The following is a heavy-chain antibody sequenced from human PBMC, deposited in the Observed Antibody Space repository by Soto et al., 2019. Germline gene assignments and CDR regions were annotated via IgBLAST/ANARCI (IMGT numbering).Heavy chain of an antibody. Sequence: GASVKVSCKVSGYTLTELSMHWVRQAPGKGLEWMGGFDPEDGETIYAQKFQGRVTMTEDTSTDTAYMELSSLRSEDTAVYYCARGPYEFIDFSPYYYGMDVWGQGTTVTSP. CDR2: FDPEDGET. V-gene: IGHV1-24*01. CDR1: GYTLTELS. J-gene: IGHJ6*02. CDR3: ARGPYEFIDFSPYYYGMDV. D-gene: IGHD3-3*01.